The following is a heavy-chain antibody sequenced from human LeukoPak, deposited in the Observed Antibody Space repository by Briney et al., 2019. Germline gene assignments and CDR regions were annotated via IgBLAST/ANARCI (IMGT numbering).Heavy chain of an antibody. CDR2: IYYSGST. CDR1: GGSISSGGYY. D-gene: IGHD6-19*01. V-gene: IGHV4-31*03. CDR3: ARAHSSGFNYYFDY. J-gene: IGHJ4*02. Sequence: SQTLSLTCTASGGSISSGGYYWSWIRRHPGKGLEWIGYIYYSGSTYYNPSLKSRVTISVDTSKNQFSLKLSSVTAADTAVYYCARAHSSGFNYYFDYWGQGTLVTVSS.